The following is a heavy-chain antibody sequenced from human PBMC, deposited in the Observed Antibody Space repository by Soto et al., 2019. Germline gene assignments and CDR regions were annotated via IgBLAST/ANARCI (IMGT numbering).Heavy chain of an antibody. Sequence: ASVKVSCKASGYTFTSYDINWVRQATGQGLEWMGWMNPNSGNTGYAQKFQGRVTMTRNTSISTAYMELSSRRSEDTAAYYCVTLVPGAARTGHYCSQGTLVTVSS. D-gene: IGHD2-2*01. V-gene: IGHV1-8*01. CDR3: VTLVPGAARTGHY. CDR1: GYTFTSYD. J-gene: IGHJ4*02. CDR2: MNPNSGNT.